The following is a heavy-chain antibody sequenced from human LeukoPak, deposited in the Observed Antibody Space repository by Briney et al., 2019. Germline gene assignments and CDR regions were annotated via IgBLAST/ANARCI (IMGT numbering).Heavy chain of an antibody. Sequence: ASVKVSCKASGYTFTSYGISWVRQAPGQGLEWMGWISAYNGNTNYAQKLQGRVTMTADTSTSTAYTELRSLRSDDTAVYYCARLTYYDILTGPSGYYYYGMDVWGKGTTVTVSS. CDR2: ISAYNGNT. CDR1: GYTFTSYG. CDR3: ARLTYYDILTGPSGYYYYGMDV. V-gene: IGHV1-18*04. D-gene: IGHD3-9*01. J-gene: IGHJ6*04.